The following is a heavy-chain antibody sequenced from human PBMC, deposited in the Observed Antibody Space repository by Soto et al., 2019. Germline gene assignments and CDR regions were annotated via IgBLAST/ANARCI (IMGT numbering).Heavy chain of an antibody. J-gene: IGHJ4*02. CDR1: GYTFTGYY. CDR3: AREELYDSDQIEY. V-gene: IGHV1-2*04. Sequence: ASVKVSCKASGYTFTGYYMHWVRQAPGQGLEWMGWINPKSGGTNYAQKFQGWVTMTRDTSISTAYMELSRLRSDDTAVYYCAREELYDSDQIEYWGKGTLVNVSP. CDR2: INPKSGGT. D-gene: IGHD3-3*01.